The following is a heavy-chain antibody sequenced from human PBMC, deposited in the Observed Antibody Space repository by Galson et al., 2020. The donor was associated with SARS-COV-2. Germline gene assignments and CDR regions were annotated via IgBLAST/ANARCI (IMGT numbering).Heavy chain of an antibody. CDR3: AKFLGSGTPPGFFDS. J-gene: IGHJ4*02. Sequence: GGSLRLSCAASGFRFDDFAMHWVRQGPGRGLEWVAGVNWNSHHMDYADSVKGRFTISRDNAKNSLYLQMNSLRPEDTAFYFCAKFLGSGTPPGFFDSWGRGALVTVSS. V-gene: IGHV3-9*01. CDR1: GFRFDDFA. D-gene: IGHD3-10*01. CDR2: VNWNSHHM.